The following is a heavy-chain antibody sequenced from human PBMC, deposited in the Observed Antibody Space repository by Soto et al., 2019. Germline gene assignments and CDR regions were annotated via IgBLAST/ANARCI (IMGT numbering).Heavy chain of an antibody. D-gene: IGHD5-18*01. CDR2: ISAYNGNT. CDR1: GYTFTSYG. CDR3: ARDVDTAMLVS. J-gene: IGHJ4*02. Sequence: KHSGASVKVSCKASGYTFTSYGISWVRQAPGQGLEWMGWISAYNGNTNYAQRLQGRVTMTTDTSTSTAYMELRSLRSDDTAVYYCARDVDTAMLVSWGQGTLVTVSS. V-gene: IGHV1-18*01.